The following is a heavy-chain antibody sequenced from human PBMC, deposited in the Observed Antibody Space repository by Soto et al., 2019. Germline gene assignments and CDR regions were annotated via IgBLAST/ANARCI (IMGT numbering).Heavy chain of an antibody. D-gene: IGHD3-3*01. V-gene: IGHV4-61*01. CDR1: GGSFKSGSYS. CDR3: ARDFAYFDS. CDR2: VYHTGRT. Sequence: SEPLSLPCTVSGGSFKSGSYSWSWIRQPPGKGLEWIGYVYHTGRTSYNPSLKSRVSISMDTSKNQFSLNLDSVTAADTAVYFCARDFAYFDSWGQGTLVTVSS. J-gene: IGHJ4*02.